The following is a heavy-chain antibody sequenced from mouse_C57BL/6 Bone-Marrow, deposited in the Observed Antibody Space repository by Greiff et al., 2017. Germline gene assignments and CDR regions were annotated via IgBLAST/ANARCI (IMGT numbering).Heavy chain of an antibody. Sequence: QVQLQQSGAELARPGASVKLSCKASGYTFTSYGVSWVKQRTGQGLEWIGEIYPRSGNTYYNEKFKGKATLTADKSSSTAYMELRSLTSEDSAVYFCAREGGLYDGYCGGFAYWGQGTLVTVSA. J-gene: IGHJ3*01. CDR1: GYTFTSYG. CDR3: AREGGLYDGYCGGFAY. V-gene: IGHV1-81*01. CDR2: IYPRSGNT. D-gene: IGHD2-3*01.